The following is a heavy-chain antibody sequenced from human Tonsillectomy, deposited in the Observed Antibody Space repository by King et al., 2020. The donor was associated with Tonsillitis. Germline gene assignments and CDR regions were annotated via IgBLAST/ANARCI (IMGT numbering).Heavy chain of an antibody. D-gene: IGHD2-2*01. Sequence: VQLVESGGGLVKPGGSLRLSCAASGFTFSDYYMSWIRQAPGKGLEWVSYISSSGSTIYYADSVKGRFTISRDNAKNSLYLQMNSLRAEDTAVYYCARGYCSSTSCRGGAHYYYGMDVWGQGTTVTVSS. CDR2: ISSSGSTI. J-gene: IGHJ6*02. CDR3: ARGYCSSTSCRGGAHYYYGMDV. CDR1: GFTFSDYY. V-gene: IGHV3-11*01.